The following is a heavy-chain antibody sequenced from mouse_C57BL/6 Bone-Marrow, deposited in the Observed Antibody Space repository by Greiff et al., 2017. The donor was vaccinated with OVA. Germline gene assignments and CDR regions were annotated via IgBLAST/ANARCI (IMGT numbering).Heavy chain of an antibody. J-gene: IGHJ4*01. Sequence: QVQLQQPGAELVKPGASVKLSCKASGYTFTSYWMQWVKQRPGQGLEWIGEIDPSDSYTNYNQKFKGKATLTVDTSSSTAYMQLSSLTSEDSAVYYCARGLIYYGNAMDYWGKGTSVTVSS. CDR1: GYTFTSYW. D-gene: IGHD2-1*01. V-gene: IGHV1-50*01. CDR2: IDPSDSYT. CDR3: ARGLIYYGNAMDY.